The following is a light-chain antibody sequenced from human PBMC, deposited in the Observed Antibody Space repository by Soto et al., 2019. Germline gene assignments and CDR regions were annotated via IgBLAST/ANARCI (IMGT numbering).Light chain of an antibody. Sequence: GERATLYCRASQSASSNLTWYQKKTGQARRLLIYATSNRATGILNRLSDSGYALEFTLTISSLQSVVFALYHRQQYDNKPPFTLTQRSRLEIK. CDR2: ATS. CDR3: QQYDNKPPFT. V-gene: IGKV3-15*01. CDR1: QSASSN. J-gene: IGKJ5*01.